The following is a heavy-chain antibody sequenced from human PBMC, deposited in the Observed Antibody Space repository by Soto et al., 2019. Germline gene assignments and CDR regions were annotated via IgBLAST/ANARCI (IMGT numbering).Heavy chain of an antibody. J-gene: IGHJ4*02. CDR1: GYSISSGYY. Sequence: SETLSLTCAVSGYSISSGYYWGWLRQPPGKGLEWIGSIYHGGSTYYSPSLNSRVTLSIDMTNNHVSLILNSVTAADTAVYYCARDGDPSYAQYYDFWSGYYKDVRSALSYFDYWGQGTLVTVSS. CDR3: ARDGDPSYAQYYDFWSGYYKDVRSALSYFDY. D-gene: IGHD3-3*01. CDR2: IYHGGST. V-gene: IGHV4-38-2*02.